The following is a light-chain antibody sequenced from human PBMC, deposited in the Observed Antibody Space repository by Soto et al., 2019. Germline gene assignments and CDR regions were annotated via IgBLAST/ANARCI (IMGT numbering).Light chain of an antibody. CDR2: DAS. CDR1: QSVNNF. CDR3: QQRSNWPPALS. V-gene: IGKV3-11*01. Sequence: EVVLTQSPATLSLSPGDRATLSCRASQSVNNFLAWYQQKPGQTPRLLIYDASKRATGIPGRFSGSGSGTDFTLTISSLEPEDFAVYYCQQRSNWPPALSCGGGTKVDIK. J-gene: IGKJ4*01.